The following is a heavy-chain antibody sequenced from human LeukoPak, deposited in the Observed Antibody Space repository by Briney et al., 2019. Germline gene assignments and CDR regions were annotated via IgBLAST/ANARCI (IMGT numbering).Heavy chain of an antibody. Sequence: SETLSHTCAVYGGSFRGYYWSWIRQPPGKGLEWIGEINHSGSTNYNPSLKSRVTISVDTSKNQFSLNLSSVNAADTSVYYCARVRLGELSEDGFDIWGQGTMVTVSS. D-gene: IGHD3-16*02. CDR2: INHSGST. CDR1: GGSFRGYY. J-gene: IGHJ3*02. CDR3: ARVRLGELSEDGFDI. V-gene: IGHV4-34*01.